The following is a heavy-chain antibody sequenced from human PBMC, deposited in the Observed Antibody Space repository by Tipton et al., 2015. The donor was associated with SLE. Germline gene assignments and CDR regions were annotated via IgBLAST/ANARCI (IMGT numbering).Heavy chain of an antibody. Sequence: SLRLSCAASGFTFSSFGMHWVRQAPGKGLEWVAGIWYDGSNKYYADSVKGRFTISRDNSKNTLYLQMNSLRAEDTAVYYCAEDRTMVVGDFDNWGQGTMVTVSS. D-gene: IGHD4/OR15-4a*01. CDR2: IWYDGSNK. CDR1: GFTFSSFG. CDR3: AEDRTMVVGDFDN. J-gene: IGHJ3*02. V-gene: IGHV3-30*18.